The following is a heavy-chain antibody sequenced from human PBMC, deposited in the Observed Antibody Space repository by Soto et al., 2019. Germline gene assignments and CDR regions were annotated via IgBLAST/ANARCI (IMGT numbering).Heavy chain of an antibody. CDR3: ARERNWVKSYYYYGMDV. V-gene: IGHV3-33*01. CDR1: GFTFSSYG. J-gene: IGHJ6*02. D-gene: IGHD7-27*01. Sequence: QVQLVESGGGVVQPGRSLRLSCAASGFTFSSYGMHWVRQAPGKGLEWVAVIWYDGSNKYYADYVKGRFTISRDNSKNTLYLQMSSLRAEDTAVYYCARERNWVKSYYYYGMDVWGQGTTVTVSS. CDR2: IWYDGSNK.